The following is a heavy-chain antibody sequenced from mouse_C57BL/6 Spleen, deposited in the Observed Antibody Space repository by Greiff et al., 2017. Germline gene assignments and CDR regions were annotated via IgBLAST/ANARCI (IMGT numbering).Heavy chain of an antibody. D-gene: IGHD2-2*01. CDR1: GYTFTSYW. CDR2: IYPGSGST. CDR3: ARRMVTTEGYAMDD. V-gene: IGHV1-55*01. Sequence: QVQLQQPGAELVKPGASVKMSCKASGYTFTSYWITWVKQRPGQGLEWIGDIYPGSGSTNYNEKFKSKATLTVDTSSSTAYMQLSSLTSEDSAVYYCARRMVTTEGYAMDDWGQGTSVTVSS. J-gene: IGHJ4*01.